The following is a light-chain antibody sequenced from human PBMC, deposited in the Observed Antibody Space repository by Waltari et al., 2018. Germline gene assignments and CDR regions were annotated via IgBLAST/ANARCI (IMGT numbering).Light chain of an antibody. Sequence: DIQMTQSPSTLSASVGDSVTITCRASETVLTWLAWYQQKPGKAPKLLIYAASSLQNGVPSRFSGSGSDTEFTLTISSLQPDDFATYYCQQYNGYSGTFGQGTKVEIK. V-gene: IGKV1-5*01. CDR1: ETVLTW. CDR3: QQYNGYSGT. CDR2: AAS. J-gene: IGKJ1*01.